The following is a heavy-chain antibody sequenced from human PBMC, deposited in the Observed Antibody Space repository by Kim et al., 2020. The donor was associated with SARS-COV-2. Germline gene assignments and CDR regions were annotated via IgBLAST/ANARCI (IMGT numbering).Heavy chain of an antibody. V-gene: IGHV1-2*02. D-gene: IGHD6-6*01. CDR1: GYTFTGYY. Sequence: ASVKVSCKASGYTFTGYYMHWVRQAPGQGLEWMGWINPNSGGTNYAQKFQGRVTMTRDTSISTAYMELSRLRSDDTAVYYCARPPAASSSGQDYGMDVWGQGTTVTVSS. CDR3: ARPPAASSSGQDYGMDV. J-gene: IGHJ6*02. CDR2: INPNSGGT.